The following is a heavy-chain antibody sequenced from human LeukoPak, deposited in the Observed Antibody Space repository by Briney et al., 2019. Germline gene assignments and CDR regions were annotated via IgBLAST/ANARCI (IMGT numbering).Heavy chain of an antibody. J-gene: IGHJ4*02. CDR3: ARGKYSGGYYSTGDY. D-gene: IGHD3-22*01. Sequence: PGGSLRLSCTASKFTFSDYWMHWVRQAPGKGLVWVSRINSDGTSKTYADSVKGRFTISRDNAKNTLYLKMNNLRAEDTAVYYCARGKYSGGYYSTGDYWGQGTLVTVSS. CDR2: INSDGTSK. CDR1: KFTFSDYW. V-gene: IGHV3-74*01.